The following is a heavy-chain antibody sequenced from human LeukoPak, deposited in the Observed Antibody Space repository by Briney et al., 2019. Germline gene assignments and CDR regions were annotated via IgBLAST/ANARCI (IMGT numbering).Heavy chain of an antibody. D-gene: IGHD6-13*01. CDR2: IYYSGTT. J-gene: IGHJ4*02. CDR1: GGSISNYY. V-gene: IGHV4-59*01. Sequence: SETLSLTCTVSGGSISNYYWSWIRQPPGKGLEWIGYIYYSGTTNYNPSLKSRVTISVDTSKNQFSLKLNSVTAADTAIYYCARGVYIAAAQYGYWGQGTLVTVSS. CDR3: ARGVYIAAAQYGY.